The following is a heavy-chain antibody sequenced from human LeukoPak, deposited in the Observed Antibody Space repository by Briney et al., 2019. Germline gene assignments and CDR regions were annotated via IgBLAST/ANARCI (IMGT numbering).Heavy chain of an antibody. D-gene: IGHD3-22*01. J-gene: IGHJ6*02. CDR1: GFTFGDYA. Sequence: GGSLRLSCTASGFTFGDYAMSWVRQAPGKGLEWVSFIRSKAYGGTTEYAASVKGRFTIPRDDSRSIAYLQMNSLKTEDTAVYYCRGDSSGYYSDYGMDVWGQGTTVTVSS. CDR3: RGDSSGYYSDYGMDV. V-gene: IGHV3-49*04. CDR2: IRSKAYGGTT.